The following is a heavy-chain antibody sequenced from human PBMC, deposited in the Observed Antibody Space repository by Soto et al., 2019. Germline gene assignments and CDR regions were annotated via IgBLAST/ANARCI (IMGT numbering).Heavy chain of an antibody. V-gene: IGHV3-23*01. CDR2: IIDSGGST. CDR1: GVTYSSCA. J-gene: IGHJ6*02. CDR3: AKGRSYYYYYGVDV. Sequence: GALRLSCEASGVTYSSCAMGWDRQAPGKGLEWVSDIIDSGGSTYYADSVKGRFTISRDNSKSTLYLQMNSLRAEDTALYYCAKGRSYYYYYGVDVWGQGTTVTVSS.